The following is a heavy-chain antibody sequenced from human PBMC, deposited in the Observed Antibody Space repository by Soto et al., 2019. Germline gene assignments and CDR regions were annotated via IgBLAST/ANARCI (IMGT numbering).Heavy chain of an antibody. J-gene: IGHJ5*02. CDR2: IFHEGNT. CDR3: ARHEGWTGPDQ. CDR1: GASIGSGGW. Sequence: SETLSLTCAVSGASIGSGGWWSWVRQPPGKGLEWIAEIFHEGNTNYSPSLKSRVTISVDKSQNQFSLNVYSVTAADTAVYYCARHEGWTGPDQWGQGTLVTVSS. D-gene: IGHD2-8*02. V-gene: IGHV4-4*02.